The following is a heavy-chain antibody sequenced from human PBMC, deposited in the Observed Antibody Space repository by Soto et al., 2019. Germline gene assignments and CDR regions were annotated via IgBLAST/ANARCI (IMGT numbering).Heavy chain of an antibody. Sequence: VQLVESGGGVVQPGRSLRLSCAASGFTFSTYGMHWVRQAPGKGLEWVAVISYDGNNKHYADSVKGRFIISRDNSRNTLYLQMSRLKAEDTAVYYCAKTDRKLPLWFTIGDVWGQGTTLTVSS. V-gene: IGHV3-30*18. J-gene: IGHJ6*02. CDR3: AKTDRKLPLWFTIGDV. CDR2: ISYDGNNK. D-gene: IGHD5-18*01. CDR1: GFTFSTYG.